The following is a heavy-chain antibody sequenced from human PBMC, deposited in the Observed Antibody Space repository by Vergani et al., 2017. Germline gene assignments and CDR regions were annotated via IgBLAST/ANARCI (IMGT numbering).Heavy chain of an antibody. V-gene: IGHV1-46*03. CDR1: GYTFTSYY. J-gene: IGHJ5*02. CDR2: INPSGGST. Sequence: QVQLVQSGAEVKKPGASVKVSCKASGYTFTSYYMHWVRQAPGQGLEWMGIINPSGGSTSYAQKFQGRVTITRDTSTSRVYMELSSLRSEDTAVYYCARALGNWFDPWGQGTLVTVSS. CDR3: ARALGNWFDP.